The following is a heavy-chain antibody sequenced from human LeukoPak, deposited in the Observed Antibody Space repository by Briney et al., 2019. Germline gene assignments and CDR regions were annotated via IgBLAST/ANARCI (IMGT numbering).Heavy chain of an antibody. CDR2: ISGYNGNT. Sequence: ASVKVSCKASGYTFTSYGITWVRQAPGQGLEWMGWISGYNGNTDYAQKFQGRVTTTTDTSTSTAYVELRSLRSDDTAVYYCARDYYGSGRNFDYWGQGTLVTVSS. J-gene: IGHJ4*02. CDR1: GYTFTSYG. V-gene: IGHV1-18*01. CDR3: ARDYYGSGRNFDY. D-gene: IGHD3-10*01.